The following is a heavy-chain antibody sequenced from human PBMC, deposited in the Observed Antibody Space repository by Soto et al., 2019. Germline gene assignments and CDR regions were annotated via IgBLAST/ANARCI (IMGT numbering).Heavy chain of an antibody. V-gene: IGHV3-30*18. CDR1: GFTFSSYG. J-gene: IGHJ6*04. CDR2: ISYDERNQ. CDR3: AKDLGAAAAKVDYYYCIDV. Sequence: QVQLVESGGGVVQPGKPLRLSCAASGFTFSSYGMHWVRLAPGKGLEWVSLISYDERNQYYAESVKGRFTISRDNSKNTLYRQMGSLTADDTAVFCCAKDLGAAAAKVDYYYCIDVWGKGTTVIVSS. D-gene: IGHD2-2*01.